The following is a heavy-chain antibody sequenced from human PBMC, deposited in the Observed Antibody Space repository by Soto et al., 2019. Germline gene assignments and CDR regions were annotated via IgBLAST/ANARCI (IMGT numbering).Heavy chain of an antibody. Sequence: QVQLVESGGDVVQPGRSLRLYCAASGFTFNKYGMHWIRQAPGKGLEWLAVIVKDGSNQQYGDSAKGRFTISRDNSKNTVYLQINSLRVEDTAVYYCVSDDDRTDNGLDLWGQGTMVTVSS. V-gene: IGHV3-33*04. D-gene: IGHD2-8*01. CDR3: VSDDDRTDNGLDL. CDR2: IVKDGSNQ. CDR1: GFTFNKYG. J-gene: IGHJ3*01.